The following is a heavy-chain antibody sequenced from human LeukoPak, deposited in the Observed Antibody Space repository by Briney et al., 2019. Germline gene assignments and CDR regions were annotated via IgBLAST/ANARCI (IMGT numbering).Heavy chain of an antibody. D-gene: IGHD1-1*01. V-gene: IGHV5-51*01. Sequence: KRGESLKISCKGSGYSFTSYWIGWVRQMPGKGLEWMGIIYPGDSDTRYSPSFQGQVTISADKSISTAYLQWSSLKASDTAMYYCARSQPQFHPLDHTDLDYWGQGTLVTVSS. J-gene: IGHJ4*02. CDR2: IYPGDSDT. CDR3: ARSQPQFHPLDHTDLDY. CDR1: GYSFTSYW.